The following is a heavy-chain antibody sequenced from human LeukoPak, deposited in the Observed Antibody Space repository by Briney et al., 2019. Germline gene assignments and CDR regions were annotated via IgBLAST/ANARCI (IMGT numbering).Heavy chain of an antibody. CDR3: AKGGSLVRGVIDY. D-gene: IGHD3-10*01. V-gene: IGHV3-23*01. Sequence: SGGSLRLSCAASGFTFSNFAMNWVRQAPGKGLEWVSTISGSGASTFYADSVMGRFTISRDNSQNTLYLQMNTPRAEDTAVYYCAKGGSLVRGVIDYWGQGTLVTVSS. CDR1: GFTFSNFA. CDR2: ISGSGAST. J-gene: IGHJ4*02.